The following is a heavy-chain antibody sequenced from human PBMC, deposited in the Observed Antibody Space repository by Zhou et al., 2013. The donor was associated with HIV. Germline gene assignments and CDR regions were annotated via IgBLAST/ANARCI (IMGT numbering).Heavy chain of an antibody. CDR1: GGTFSSYA. V-gene: IGHV1-69*05. Sequence: QVQLVQSGAEVKKPGSSVKVSCKASGGTFSSYAISWVRQAPGQGLEWMGGIIPIFGTANYAQKFQGRVTITTDESTSTAYMELSSLRSEDTAVYYCARVVLGPTGSYYYYMDVWGKGTTVTVSS. CDR3: ARVVLGPTGSYYYYMDV. J-gene: IGHJ6*03. CDR2: IIPIFGTA.